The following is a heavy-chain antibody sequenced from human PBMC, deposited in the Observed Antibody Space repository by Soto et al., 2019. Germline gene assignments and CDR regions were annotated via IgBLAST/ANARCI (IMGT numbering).Heavy chain of an antibody. D-gene: IGHD3-3*01. CDR1: AFTYPHSA. J-gene: IGHJ6*02. CDR2: IVVGSGNT. Sequence: ASVKVSCKAAAFTYPHSAVQWVRQARGQRPEWIGWIVVGSGNTNYAQKFQERVTITRDMSTTTVYMELSSLRSEDTAVYYCAANKGGYDFWSGPTIGLDVWGQGTTVTVSS. CDR3: AANKGGYDFWSGPTIGLDV. V-gene: IGHV1-58*01.